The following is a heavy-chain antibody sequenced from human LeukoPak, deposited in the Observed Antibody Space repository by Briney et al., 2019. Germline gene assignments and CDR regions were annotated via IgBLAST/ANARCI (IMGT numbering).Heavy chain of an antibody. D-gene: IGHD1-26*01. CDR3: ARDLFRVGATTATNDY. J-gene: IGHJ4*02. CDR2: ISAYNGNT. V-gene: IGHV1-18*01. CDR1: GYTFTSYG. Sequence: ASVKVSCKASGYTFTSYGISWVRQAPGQGLEWMGWISAYNGNTNYAQKLQGRVTMTTDTSTSTAYMELGSLRSDDTAVYYCARDLFRVGATTATNDYWGQGTLVTVSS.